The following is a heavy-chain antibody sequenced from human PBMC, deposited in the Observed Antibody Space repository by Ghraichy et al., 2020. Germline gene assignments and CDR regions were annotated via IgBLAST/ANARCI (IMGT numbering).Heavy chain of an antibody. V-gene: IGHV4-34*01. J-gene: IGHJ5*02. CDR2: INHSGSA. CDR3: ARGLRVVVLTDSSSWFDH. D-gene: IGHD2-21*02. Sequence: SETLSLTCAVYGGPFNGHYWTWIRQLPGKGLEWIGEINHSGSATYKPSLRGRVTMSVDTSKNQFSLKLNSLTAADTAVYFCARGLRVVVLTDSSSWFDHWGQGTPVTVSS. CDR1: GGPFNGHY.